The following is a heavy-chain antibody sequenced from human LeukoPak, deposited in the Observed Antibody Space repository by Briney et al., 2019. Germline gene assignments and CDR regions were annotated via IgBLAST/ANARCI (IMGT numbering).Heavy chain of an antibody. CDR3: ARGGIAVAGLGALIAPLDY. CDR1: GFTVSSNY. V-gene: IGHV3-53*01. D-gene: IGHD6-19*01. J-gene: IGHJ4*02. CDR2: IYSGGST. Sequence: GGPLRLSCAASGFTVSSNYMSWVRQAPGKGLEWVSVIYSGGSTYYADSVKGRFTISRDNSKNTLYLQMDTLRAEDTAVYYCARGGIAVAGLGALIAPLDYWGQGTLVTVSS.